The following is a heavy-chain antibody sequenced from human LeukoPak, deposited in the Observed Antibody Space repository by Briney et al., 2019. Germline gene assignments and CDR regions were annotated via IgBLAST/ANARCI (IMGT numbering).Heavy chain of an antibody. CDR2: INPNNGGT. J-gene: IGHJ5*02. Sequence: ASLNVSCKASGYTFTGYYMHWVRQAHEQEHEWKGWINPNNGGTNYAQKFQGRVTMTRDTSISTAYMELSRLRSDDTAVYYCARARGDIVVVPAAIWFDPWGQGTLVTVSS. V-gene: IGHV1-2*02. CDR1: GYTFTGYY. CDR3: ARARGDIVVVPAAIWFDP. D-gene: IGHD2-2*01.